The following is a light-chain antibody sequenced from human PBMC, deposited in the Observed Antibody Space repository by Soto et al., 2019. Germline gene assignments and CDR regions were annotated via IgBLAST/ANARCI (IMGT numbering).Light chain of an antibody. CDR1: QSVSSY. CDR3: QQYVSSPRT. V-gene: IGKV3D-15*01. J-gene: IGKJ1*01. CDR2: DAS. Sequence: EIVMTQSPATLSVSPGERATLSCRASQSVSSYLAWYQQKPGQAPRLLIYDASNRATGIPARFSGSGSGTDFTLTISSLEPEDFAVYYCQQYVSSPRTFGQGTKVDIK.